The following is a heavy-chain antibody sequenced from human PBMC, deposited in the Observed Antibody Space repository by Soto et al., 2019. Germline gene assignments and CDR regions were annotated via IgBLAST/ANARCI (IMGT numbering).Heavy chain of an antibody. CDR3: AKDTNDYGDYVDY. D-gene: IGHD4-17*01. V-gene: IGHV3-30*18. CDR1: GFTFSSYG. CDR2: ISYDGSNK. Sequence: PGGSLRLSCASSGFTFSSYGMHWVRQAPGKGLEWVAVISYDGSNKYYADSVKGRFTISRDNSKNTLYLQMNSLRAEDTAVYYCAKDTNDYGDYVDYWGQGTTVTVSS. J-gene: IGHJ4*02.